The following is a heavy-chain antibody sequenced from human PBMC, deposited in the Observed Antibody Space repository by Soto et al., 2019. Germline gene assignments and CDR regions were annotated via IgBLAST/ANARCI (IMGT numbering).Heavy chain of an antibody. Sequence: SETLSLTCTVSGGSISSYYWSWIRRPPGKGLEWIGYIYYSGNTNYNPSLKSRVTISLDTSKNQFSLKLTSVTAADTAVYYCARGWYGERSRSGGFDHWGQGTLVTVSS. CDR3: ARGWYGERSRSGGFDH. CDR2: IYYSGNT. V-gene: IGHV4-59*01. J-gene: IGHJ5*02. D-gene: IGHD3-10*01. CDR1: GGSISSYY.